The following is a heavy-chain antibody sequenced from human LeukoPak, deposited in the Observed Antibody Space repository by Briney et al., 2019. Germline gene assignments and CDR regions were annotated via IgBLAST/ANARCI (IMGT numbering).Heavy chain of an antibody. CDR2: ISAYNGNT. V-gene: IGHV1-18*01. D-gene: IGHD4-23*01. CDR3: ARVTVVPAPFDY. J-gene: IGHJ4*02. Sequence: ASVKVSCKAYGYTFTSYGISWVRQAPGQGLESMGWISAYNGNTNYAQKLQGRVTMTTDTSTSTAYMELRSLRSDDTAVYYCARVTVVPAPFDYWGQGTLVTVSS. CDR1: GYTFTSYG.